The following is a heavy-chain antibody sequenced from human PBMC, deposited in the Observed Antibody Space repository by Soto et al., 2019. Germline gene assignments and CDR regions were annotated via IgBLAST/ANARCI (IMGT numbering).Heavy chain of an antibody. Sequence: QMQLVQSGPEVKKPGTSVKVSCKASGFTFTSSAVQWVRQARGQRLEWIGWIVVGSGNTNYAQKLQERDAITRDMSTSTAYMELSSLRSEDTAVYYCAAAHPGALDYWGQGTLVTVSS. D-gene: IGHD3-10*01. J-gene: IGHJ4*02. CDR1: GFTFTSSA. V-gene: IGHV1-58*01. CDR2: IVVGSGNT. CDR3: AAAHPGALDY.